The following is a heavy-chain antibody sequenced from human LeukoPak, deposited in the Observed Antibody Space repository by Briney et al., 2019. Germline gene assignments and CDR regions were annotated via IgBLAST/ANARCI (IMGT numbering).Heavy chain of an antibody. CDR1: GFTFNSYE. V-gene: IGHV3-48*03. CDR2: ISNSGTSI. CDR3: AKGGNYYDSSGYYYDFDY. D-gene: IGHD3-22*01. Sequence: GGSLRLSCEASGFTFNSYEMNWVRQAPGKGLEWISYISNSGTSIYYSDSVKGRFTISRDNAKNSLYLQMNSLRAEDTAVYYCAKGGNYYDSSGYYYDFDYWGQGTLVTVSS. J-gene: IGHJ4*02.